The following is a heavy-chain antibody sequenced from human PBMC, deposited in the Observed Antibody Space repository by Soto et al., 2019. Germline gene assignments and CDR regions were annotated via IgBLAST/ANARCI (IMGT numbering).Heavy chain of an antibody. Sequence: GESLKISCAASGFTFSSYAMSWVRQAPGKGLEWVSAISGSGGSTYYADSVKGRFTISRDNSKNTLYLQMNSLRAEDTAVYYCAKDPPGHYGDYYYYGMDVWGQGTTVTVSS. CDR1: GFTFSSYA. D-gene: IGHD4-17*01. V-gene: IGHV3-23*01. CDR3: AKDPPGHYGDYYYYGMDV. CDR2: ISGSGGST. J-gene: IGHJ6*02.